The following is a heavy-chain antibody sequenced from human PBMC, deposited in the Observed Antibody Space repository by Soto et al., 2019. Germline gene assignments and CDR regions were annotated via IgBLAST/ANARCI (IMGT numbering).Heavy chain of an antibody. V-gene: IGHV5-51*01. J-gene: IGHJ4*02. CDR3: ATWRSSSWFDY. CDR2: IFSSDPNT. Sequence: GESMRSSYTSSGDSFSPYSIGWVRQMPGKGLEWMGNIFSSDPNTRYSPSFQGQVTISADKSISTAYLQWSSLKASDTAMYYCATWRSSSWFDYWGQGTLVTVSS. CDR1: GDSFSPYS. D-gene: IGHD6-13*01.